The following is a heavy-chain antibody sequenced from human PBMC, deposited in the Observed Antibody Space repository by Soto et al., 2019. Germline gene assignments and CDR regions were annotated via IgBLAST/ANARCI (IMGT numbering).Heavy chain of an antibody. J-gene: IGHJ4*02. Sequence: SETLSLTCTVSGGSISSSSYYWGWIRQPPGKGLEWIGSIYYSGSTYYNPSLKSRVTISVDTSKNQFSLKLSSVTAADTAVYYCANYDFWSGPADYWGQGTLVTVSS. CDR3: ANYDFWSGPADY. D-gene: IGHD3-3*01. CDR1: GGSISSSSYY. CDR2: IYYSGST. V-gene: IGHV4-39*01.